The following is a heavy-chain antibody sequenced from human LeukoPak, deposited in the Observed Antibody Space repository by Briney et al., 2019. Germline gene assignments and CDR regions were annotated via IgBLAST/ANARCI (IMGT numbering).Heavy chain of an antibody. Sequence: GGSLRLSCAASGFTCSSYAMTWVRRDPGKGLEWVSTIEVGGAITHYAASVKGRFTISRDTSKKILYLQMDSLRPEGTAVYYCAKPLGGSYLFDRWGQGTLVTVSS. J-gene: IGHJ4*02. D-gene: IGHD1-26*01. CDR1: GFTCSSYA. CDR2: IEVGGAIT. V-gene: IGHV3-23*01. CDR3: AKPLGGSYLFDR.